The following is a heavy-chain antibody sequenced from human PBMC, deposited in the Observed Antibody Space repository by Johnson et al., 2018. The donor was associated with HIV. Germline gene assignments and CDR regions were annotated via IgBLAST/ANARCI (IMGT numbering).Heavy chain of an antibody. V-gene: IGHV3-30*02. D-gene: IGHD5-18*01. CDR3: ARGLYSYGLGDAFDI. J-gene: IGHJ3*02. CDR2: IRDDGSNQ. Sequence: QVQLVESGGGLVKPGGSLRLSCAASGFTFSDYYMSWIRQAPGKGLEWVAFIRDDGSNQHYADSVKGRFTISRDNSKNTLYLQMNSLRAEDTAVYYCARGLYSYGLGDAFDIWGQGTMVTVSS. CDR1: GFTFSDYY.